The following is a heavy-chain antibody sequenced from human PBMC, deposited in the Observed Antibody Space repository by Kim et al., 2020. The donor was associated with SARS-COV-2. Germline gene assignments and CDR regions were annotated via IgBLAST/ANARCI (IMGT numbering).Heavy chain of an antibody. J-gene: IGHJ4*02. D-gene: IGHD1-1*01. CDR2: GAT. Sequence: GATNYAPKFKGRVTLTADTSTSTTYMDLRSLTSDDTAVYFCARDYNYEFAYWGQGTLVTVSS. CDR3: ARDYNYEFAY. V-gene: IGHV1-18*01.